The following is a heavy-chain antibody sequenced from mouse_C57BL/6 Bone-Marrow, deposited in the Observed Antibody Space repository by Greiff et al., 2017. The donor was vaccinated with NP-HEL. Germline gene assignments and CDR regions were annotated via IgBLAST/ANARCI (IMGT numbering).Heavy chain of an antibody. V-gene: IGHV1-81*01. CDR3: ARSYITTVVDD. D-gene: IGHD1-1*01. J-gene: IGHJ2*01. Sequence: QVQLQQSGAELARPGASVKLSCKASGYTFTSYGISWVKQRTGQGLEWIGEIYPRSGNTYYNEKFKGKTTLTADKSSTTSYMELRSLTSEDSAVYFCARSYITTVVDDWGQGTTLTVSS. CDR1: GYTFTSYG. CDR2: IYPRSGNT.